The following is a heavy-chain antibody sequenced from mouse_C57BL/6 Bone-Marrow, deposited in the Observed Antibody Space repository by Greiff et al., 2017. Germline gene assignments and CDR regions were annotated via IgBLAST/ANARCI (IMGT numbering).Heavy chain of an antibody. Sequence: VQLQQSGAELVRPGTSVKLSCKASGYTFTSYWMHWVKQRPGQGLEWIGVIDPSDSYTNYNQKFKGKATLTVDTSSSTAYIQLSSLTSEDSAVYYCARLLRRWYFDVWGTGTTVTVSS. D-gene: IGHD1-2*01. CDR1: GYTFTSYW. CDR3: ARLLRRWYFDV. J-gene: IGHJ1*03. CDR2: IDPSDSYT. V-gene: IGHV1-59*01.